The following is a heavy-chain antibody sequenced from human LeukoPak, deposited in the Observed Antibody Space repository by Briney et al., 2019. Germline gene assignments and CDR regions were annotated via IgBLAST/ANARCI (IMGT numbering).Heavy chain of an antibody. V-gene: IGHV4-34*01. J-gene: IGHJ6*03. CDR2: INHSGST. CDR1: GGSLSGYY. CDR3: ARGVKQLIYYYYYMDV. D-gene: IGHD6-13*01. Sequence: SESLSLTCAVYGGSLSGYYWSWIRQPPGNGLGWIGEINHSGSTNYNPSLKSRVTISVDTSKNQFSLKLSSVTAADTAVYYCARGVKQLIYYYYYMDVWGKGTTVTVSS.